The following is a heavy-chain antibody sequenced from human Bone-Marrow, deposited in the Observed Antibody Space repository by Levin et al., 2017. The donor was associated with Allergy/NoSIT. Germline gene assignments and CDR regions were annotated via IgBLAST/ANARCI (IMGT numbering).Heavy chain of an antibody. CDR2: IYHSGST. V-gene: IGHV4-4*02. CDR3: ARYGSGSPRGY. Sequence: GSLRLSCAVSGGSISSSNWWSWVRQPPGKGLEWIGEIYHSGSTNYNPSLKSRVTISVDKSKNQFSLKLSSVTAADTAVYYCARYGSGSPRGYWGQGTLVTVSS. J-gene: IGHJ4*02. D-gene: IGHD3-10*01. CDR1: GGSISSSNW.